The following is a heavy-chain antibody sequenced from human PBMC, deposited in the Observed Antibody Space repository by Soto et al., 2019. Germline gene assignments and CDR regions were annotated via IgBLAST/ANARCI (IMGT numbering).Heavy chain of an antibody. CDR3: AKDLTMIVVALLDY. Sequence: PGGSLRLSCAASGFTFSSYAMSWVRQAPGKGLEWVSAISGSGGSTYYADSVKGRFTISRDNSKNTLYLQMNSLRAEDTAVYYCAKDLTMIVVALLDYWGQGTLVTVSS. D-gene: IGHD3-22*01. J-gene: IGHJ4*02. CDR1: GFTFSSYA. CDR2: ISGSGGST. V-gene: IGHV3-23*01.